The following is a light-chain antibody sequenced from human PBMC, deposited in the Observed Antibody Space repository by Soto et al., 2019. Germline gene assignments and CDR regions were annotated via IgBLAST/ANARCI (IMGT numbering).Light chain of an antibody. V-gene: IGKV3-20*01. J-gene: IGKJ3*01. CDR2: GAS. CDR1: QSVSSSY. Sequence: EIVLTQSPGTLSLSPGERATLSCRASQSVSSSYLAWYQQKPGQAPRLLIYGASSRATGIPDRFSGSGSGTDFTLTISRLEPEDFAVYYCQQYGSSPPITFGPGTEVDI. CDR3: QQYGSSPPIT.